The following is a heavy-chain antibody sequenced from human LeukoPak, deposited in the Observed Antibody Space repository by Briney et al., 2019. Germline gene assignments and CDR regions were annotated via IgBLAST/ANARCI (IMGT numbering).Heavy chain of an antibody. CDR1: GYTFTSYA. V-gene: IGHV7-4-1*02. Sequence: GASVKVSCKASGYTFTSYAMNWVRQAPGQGLEWMGWINTNTGNPTYAQGFTGRFVFSLDTSVSTAYLQISSLKAEDTAVYYCAILLWFGEPKGWDYWGQGTLVTVSS. CDR3: AILLWFGEPKGWDY. CDR2: INTNTGNP. J-gene: IGHJ4*02. D-gene: IGHD3-10*01.